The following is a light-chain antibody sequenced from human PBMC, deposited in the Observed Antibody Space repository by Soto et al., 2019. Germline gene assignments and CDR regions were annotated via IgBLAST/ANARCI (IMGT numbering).Light chain of an antibody. Sequence: EIVLTQSPGTLSLSPGERATLSCRASQSVSSSHLAWYQQKPGQAPSLLIYGASSRATGIPDRFSGSGSGTGFTLTISRLEPEDFAVYYCQQYGSSPITFGQGTRLEIK. CDR2: GAS. V-gene: IGKV3-20*01. CDR1: QSVSSSH. CDR3: QQYGSSPIT. J-gene: IGKJ5*01.